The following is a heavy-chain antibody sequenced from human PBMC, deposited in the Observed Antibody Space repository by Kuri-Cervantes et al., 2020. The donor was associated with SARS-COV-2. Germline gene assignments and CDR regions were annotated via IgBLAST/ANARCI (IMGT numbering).Heavy chain of an antibody. CDR1: GGSISSSSYY. CDR3: ARSSIVGASHWFDP. D-gene: IGHD1-26*01. J-gene: IGHJ5*02. CDR2: IYYSGST. Sequence: SETLSLTCTVSGGSISSSSYYWGWIRQPPGKGLEWIGSIYYSGSTYYNPSLKSRVTMSVDTSKNQFSLKLSSVTAADTAVYYCARSSIVGASHWFDPWGQGTLVTVSS. V-gene: IGHV4-39*07.